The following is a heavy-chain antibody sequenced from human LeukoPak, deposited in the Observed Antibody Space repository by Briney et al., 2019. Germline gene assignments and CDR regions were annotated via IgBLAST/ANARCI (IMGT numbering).Heavy chain of an antibody. CDR1: GFSFRTYS. CDR2: ITAGSSGT. CDR3: AKLGAVGETVY. J-gene: IGHJ4*02. Sequence: GGSLRLSCAASGFSFRTYSMSWVRQAPGKGLEWVSSITAGSSGTYYADSVKGRFTISRDNSKNTLFLQMNSLRADDTAVFYCAKLGAVGETVYWGQGTLVTVSS. D-gene: IGHD1-1*01. V-gene: IGHV3-23*01.